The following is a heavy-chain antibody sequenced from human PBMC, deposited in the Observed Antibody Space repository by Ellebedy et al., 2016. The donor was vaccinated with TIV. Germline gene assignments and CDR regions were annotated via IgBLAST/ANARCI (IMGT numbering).Heavy chain of an antibody. CDR3: ARVSGDSTGYYHPDWFDP. J-gene: IGHJ5*02. Sequence: PGGSLRLSCAASGSSLSDYYMSWIRQAPGRGLEWVSYISSGSSFTKYADSVKGRFTISRDNAKNSLYLQMNSLRAEDTALYYCARVSGDSTGYYHPDWFDPWGQGTRVTVSS. V-gene: IGHV3-11*06. D-gene: IGHD3-22*01. CDR1: GSSLSDYY. CDR2: ISSGSSFT.